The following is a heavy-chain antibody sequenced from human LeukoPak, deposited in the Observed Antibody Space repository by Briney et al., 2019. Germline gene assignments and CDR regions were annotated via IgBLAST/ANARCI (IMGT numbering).Heavy chain of an antibody. CDR2: ISAYNGNT. CDR1: GYTFTSYG. D-gene: IGHD3-10*01. CDR3: ARDRVVVRVPVGVGSRCDI. Sequence: ASVKVSCKASGYTFTSYGISWVRQAPGQGLEWMGWISAYNGNTNYAQKLQGRVTMTTDTSTSTAYMELRSLRSDDTAVYYCARDRVVVRVPVGVGSRCDIWGQGTMVTVSS. V-gene: IGHV1-18*01. J-gene: IGHJ3*02.